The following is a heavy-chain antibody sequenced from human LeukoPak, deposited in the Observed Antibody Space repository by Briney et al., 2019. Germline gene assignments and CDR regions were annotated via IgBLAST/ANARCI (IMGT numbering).Heavy chain of an antibody. D-gene: IGHD4-17*01. V-gene: IGHV3-7*01. J-gene: IGHJ6*03. CDR1: GFTFRSSW. CDR3: ARGATVTTNYYYYMDA. Sequence: GGSLRLSCAVSGFTFRSSWMSWVRRAPGKGLEWVANIKQDGSEKYYVDSVKGRFTISRDNARNSLFLHMYSLRAEDTAVYYCARGATVTTNYYYYMDAWGKGTTVTVSS. CDR2: IKQDGSEK.